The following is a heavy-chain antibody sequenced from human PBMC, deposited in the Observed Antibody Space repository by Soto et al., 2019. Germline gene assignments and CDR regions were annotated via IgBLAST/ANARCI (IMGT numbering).Heavy chain of an antibody. CDR3: ARQRPTDGRWEFANYYGMDV. CDR1: VGSFSAYY. Sequence: SETPSLTCAVYVGSFSAYYWSWVRQPPGKGLEWIGEIIHSESTKYNPSLKSRVTISVDTSKNQFSLKLSSVTAADTAVYYCARQRPTDGRWEFANYYGMDVWGQGTPVTVSS. V-gene: IGHV4-34*12. J-gene: IGHJ6*02. D-gene: IGHD1-26*01. CDR2: IIHSEST.